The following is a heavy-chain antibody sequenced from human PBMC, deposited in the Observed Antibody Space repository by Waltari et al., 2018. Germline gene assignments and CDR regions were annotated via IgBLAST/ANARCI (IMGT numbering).Heavy chain of an antibody. V-gene: IGHV3-23*04. CDR2: ISGSGRRT. J-gene: IGHJ4*02. CDR3: TKPILHAVTTGDD. Sequence: EVQLVESGGGLIQPGGSLRRSCAASGFTFNNYAMAWVRQAPGKGLGWVSGISGSGRRTYYAASVKGRFTISRDNSNNRLYLQMNNLRAEDTAIYYCTKPILHAVTTGDDWGQGTLVTVSS. D-gene: IGHD4-17*01. CDR1: GFTFNNYA.